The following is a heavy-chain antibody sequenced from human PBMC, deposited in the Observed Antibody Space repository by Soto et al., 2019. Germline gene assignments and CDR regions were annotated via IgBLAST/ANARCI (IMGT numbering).Heavy chain of an antibody. CDR2: IYYSGST. J-gene: IGHJ4*02. V-gene: IGHV4-39*01. CDR3: ARLRITFGDFDY. CDR1: GGSISSSSYY. D-gene: IGHD3-16*01. Sequence: SETLSLTCTVSGGSISSSSYYWGWIRQPPGKGLEWIGSIYYSGSTYYNPSLKSRVTISVDTSKNQFSLKLSSVTAADTAVYYCARLRITFGDFDYWGQGTLVTDSS.